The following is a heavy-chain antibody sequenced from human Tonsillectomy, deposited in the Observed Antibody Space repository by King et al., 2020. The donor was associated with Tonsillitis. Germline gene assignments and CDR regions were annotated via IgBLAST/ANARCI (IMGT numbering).Heavy chain of an antibody. CDR3: ARNMEEINIPAAGIPLYFDY. Sequence: VQLVESGGGLVQPGGSLRLSCAASGFTVSTNYMSWVRQAPGKGLECVSVIYSGGSTYYADSVRDRLTISRDNSKNTLFLQMNSLRAEDSAVYYSARNMEEINIPAAGIPLYFDYWGQGTLVTVSS. J-gene: IGHJ4*02. V-gene: IGHV3-66*01. CDR1: GFTVSTNY. CDR2: IYSGGST. D-gene: IGHD6-13*01.